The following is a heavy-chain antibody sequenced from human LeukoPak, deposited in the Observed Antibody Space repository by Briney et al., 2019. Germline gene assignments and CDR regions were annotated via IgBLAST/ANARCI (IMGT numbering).Heavy chain of an antibody. J-gene: IGHJ4*02. V-gene: IGHV1-18*01. D-gene: IGHD5-12*01. CDR3: ARDCGYQCLFDY. Sequence: ASGKVSCKASGYTFTNYGISWVRQAPGQGLEWMGWISGYNGNTNYAQKSQGRVTMTTDTSTNAAHMELRSLRSDDTAVYYCARDCGYQCLFDYWGQGTLVTVSS. CDR2: ISGYNGNT. CDR1: GYTFTNYG.